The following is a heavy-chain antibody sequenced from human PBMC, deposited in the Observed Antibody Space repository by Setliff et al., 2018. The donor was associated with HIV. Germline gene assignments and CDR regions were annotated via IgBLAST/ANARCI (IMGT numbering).Heavy chain of an antibody. CDR2: INPGGSA. J-gene: IGHJ4*02. CDR3: ALLEVPLIVGTPPPI. V-gene: IGHV4-34*01. D-gene: IGHD1-26*01. Sequence: SETLSLTCAVYNGSFSAYYWAWIRQPPGKGLEWIGEINPGGSATYNPSLTGRVGISVDTSKNQFSLKMIAVTAADPAVYYCALLEVPLIVGTPPPIWGQGTLVTVSS. CDR1: NGSFSAYY.